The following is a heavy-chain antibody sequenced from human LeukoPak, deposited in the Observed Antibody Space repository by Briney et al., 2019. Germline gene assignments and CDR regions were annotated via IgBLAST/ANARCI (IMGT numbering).Heavy chain of an antibody. CDR1: GGSISSYY. CDR2: MSYSGST. CDR3: AVNLTRHTVDI. J-gene: IGHJ3*02. Sequence: SETLSLTCTVSGGSISSYYWSWIRQPAGKGLEWIGYMSYSGSTNYNPSLKSRVTVSVDTSQNQFSLKLSSVTAADTAVYYCAVNLTRHTVDICGQGTMVTVSS. D-gene: IGHD1-1*01. V-gene: IGHV4-59*01.